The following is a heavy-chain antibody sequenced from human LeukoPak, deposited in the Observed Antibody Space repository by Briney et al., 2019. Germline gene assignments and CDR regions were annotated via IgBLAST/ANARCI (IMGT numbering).Heavy chain of an antibody. CDR1: GFTFSMSA. V-gene: IGHV3-30-3*01. D-gene: IGHD6-13*01. J-gene: IGHJ4*02. CDR3: ARGRAGIAAAGFDY. CDR2: ISFDGGNK. Sequence: GGSLRLSCATSGFTFSMSAMHWVRPAPGKGLDWVAVISFDGGNKFYADSVKGRFSISRGNSKNTLYLQMNSLGLDDTAVYFCARGRAGIAAAGFDYWGQGTLVTVSS.